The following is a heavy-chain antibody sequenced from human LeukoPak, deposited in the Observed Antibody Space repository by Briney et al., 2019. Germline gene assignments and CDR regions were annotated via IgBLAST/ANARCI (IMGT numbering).Heavy chain of an antibody. CDR2: INPNSGGT. Sequence: RASVKVSCKASGYTFTGYYMHWVRQAPGQGLEWMGWINPNSGGTNYAQKFQGRVTMNRDTSISTAYMELSRLRSDDTAVYYCARAGIAAAGPGRSWFDPWGQGTLVTVSS. CDR1: GYTFTGYY. D-gene: IGHD6-13*01. J-gene: IGHJ5*02. CDR3: ARAGIAAAGPGRSWFDP. V-gene: IGHV1-2*02.